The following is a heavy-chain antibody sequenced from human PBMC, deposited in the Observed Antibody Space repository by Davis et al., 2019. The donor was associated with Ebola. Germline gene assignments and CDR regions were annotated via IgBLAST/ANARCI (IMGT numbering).Heavy chain of an antibody. Sequence: PGGSLRLSCAASGFTFETYAMHWVRQVPGKGLEWVANIKQDGSEKYYVDSVKGRFTITRDNAKNSLYLQMNSLRAEDTAVYYCAREVGRWLHKGPFDYWGQGTLVTVSS. CDR1: GFTFETYA. CDR3: AREVGRWLHKGPFDY. CDR2: IKQDGSEK. D-gene: IGHD5-24*01. V-gene: IGHV3-7*03. J-gene: IGHJ4*02.